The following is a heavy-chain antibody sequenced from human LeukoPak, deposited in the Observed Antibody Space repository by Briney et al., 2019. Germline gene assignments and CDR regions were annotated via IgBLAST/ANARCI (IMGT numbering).Heavy chain of an antibody. Sequence: ASVKVSCKPSGSTFTGAYMHWVRQAPEQGFKWMGWINPISGETKFAQKFQGRVTMTRDTSISTVYMDLGGLRSDDTAVYYCARVLFNSGYDYWGQGSLVTVSS. J-gene: IGHJ4*02. D-gene: IGHD3-9*01. CDR1: GSTFTGAY. V-gene: IGHV1-2*02. CDR3: ARVLFNSGYDY. CDR2: INPISGET.